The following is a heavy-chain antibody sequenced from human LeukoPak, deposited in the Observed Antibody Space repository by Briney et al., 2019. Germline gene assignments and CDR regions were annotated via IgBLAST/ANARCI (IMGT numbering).Heavy chain of an antibody. CDR3: ARHYDILAGYYTSHAFDI. CDR1: GGSISISGDSISSYS. V-gene: IGHV4-39*01. Sequence: SETLSLTCTVSGGSISISGDSISSYSWSWIRQPPGKGLEWIGSIYYSGSTYYNPSLKSRVTISVDTSKNQFSLKLSSVTAADTAVYYCARHYDILAGYYTSHAFDIWGQGTRVTVSS. J-gene: IGHJ3*02. D-gene: IGHD3-9*01. CDR2: IYYSGST.